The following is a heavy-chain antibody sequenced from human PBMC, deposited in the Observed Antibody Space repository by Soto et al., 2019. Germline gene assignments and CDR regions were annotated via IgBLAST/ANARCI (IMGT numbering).Heavy chain of an antibody. Sequence: SETLSLTCTVSGGSISSYYLSWLRQPPGKGLEWLGLIYSGGSTNYNPSLKSRVTISVDASKKQFFFKLSSVTGADTTAHYYVRKVEYYDSSGYSYFDYWGQGTLVTVSS. D-gene: IGHD3-22*01. CDR3: VRKVEYYDSSGYSYFDY. J-gene: IGHJ4*02. CDR2: IYSGGST. CDR1: GGSISSYY. V-gene: IGHV4-59*01.